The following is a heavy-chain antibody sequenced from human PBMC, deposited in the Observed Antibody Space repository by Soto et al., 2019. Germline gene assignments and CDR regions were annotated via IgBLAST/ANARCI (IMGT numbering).Heavy chain of an antibody. D-gene: IGHD3-3*01. CDR2: VYPGGTT. CDR3: GRFLWGGFFAY. CDR1: GLTVATNY. J-gene: IGHJ1*01. V-gene: IGHV3-66*01. Sequence: GGSLRLSCSVSGLTVATNYMSWVRQAPGRGLEWVSVVYPGGTTFRADSVKARFTISRDTSRNEVVLQMDSLKDEDTAVYYCGRFLWGGFFAYWGQGTLVTVSS.